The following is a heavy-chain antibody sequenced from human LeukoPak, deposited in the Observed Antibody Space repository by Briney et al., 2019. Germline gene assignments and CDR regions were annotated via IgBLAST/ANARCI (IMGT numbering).Heavy chain of an antibody. CDR2: INTNTGNP. J-gene: IGHJ6*02. V-gene: IGHV7-4-1*02. D-gene: IGHD5-12*01. Sequence: GASVKVSCKASGYTFTSYAMNWVRQAPGQGLEWMGWINTNTGNPTYAQGFTGRFVFSLDTSVSTAYLQISSLKAEDTAVYYCARGNGNSGKRPRYYYGMDVWGQGTTVTVSS. CDR3: ARGNGNSGKRPRYYYGMDV. CDR1: GYTFTSYA.